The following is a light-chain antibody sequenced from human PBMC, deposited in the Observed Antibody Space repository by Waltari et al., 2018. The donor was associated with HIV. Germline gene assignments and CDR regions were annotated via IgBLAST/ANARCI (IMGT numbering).Light chain of an antibody. CDR1: NSDIGGYNY. Sequence: QSALTQPPSASGSPGPSLTLSCPGTNSDIGGYNYVSWYQQHPGKAPKLVISEVTKRPSGVPDRFSGSKSGTTASLTVSGLQAEDEADYYCSSYADRNGFYVVFGGGTRLTVL. V-gene: IGLV2-8*01. CDR2: EVT. J-gene: IGLJ2*01. CDR3: SSYADRNGFYVV.